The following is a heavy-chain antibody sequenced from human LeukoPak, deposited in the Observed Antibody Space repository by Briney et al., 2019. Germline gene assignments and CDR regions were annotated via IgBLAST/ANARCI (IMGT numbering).Heavy chain of an antibody. CDR3: VKAPYSSGWNYFDY. V-gene: IGHV3-64D*06. Sequence: GGSLRLFCSASGFTFSSYAMHWVRQAPGKGLEYVSAISSNGGSTYYADSVKGRFTISRDNSKNTLYLQMSSLRAEDTAVYYCVKAPYSSGWNYFDYWGQGTLVTVSS. CDR2: ISSNGGST. D-gene: IGHD6-19*01. CDR1: GFTFSSYA. J-gene: IGHJ4*02.